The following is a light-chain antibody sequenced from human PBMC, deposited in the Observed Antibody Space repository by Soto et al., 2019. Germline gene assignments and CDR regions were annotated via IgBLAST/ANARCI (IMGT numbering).Light chain of an antibody. CDR3: QQRSNWPRT. J-gene: IGKJ1*01. Sequence: ILLAQSPATLSLSPGKRASLSCRASQNICNYLIWYQQKPGQAPRILIYDVSNRDTGIPARFSGRRSGTDFTLTISSLEPEDFEVYYCQQRSNWPRTFGQGTKVDIK. V-gene: IGKV3-11*01. CDR2: DVS. CDR1: QNICNY.